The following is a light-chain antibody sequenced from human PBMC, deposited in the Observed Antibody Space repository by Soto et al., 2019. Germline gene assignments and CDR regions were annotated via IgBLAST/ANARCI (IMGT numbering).Light chain of an antibody. CDR3: QQYGSSPLT. CDR1: QSVSSK. V-gene: IGKV3-15*01. J-gene: IGKJ4*01. Sequence: EIVMTQSPATLSVSPGERATLSCRASQSVSSKLAWFQQKPGQAPRLLIYFASTRATDIPARFSGSGSGTDFSLTISRLEPENLAVYFCQQYGSSPLTFGGGTKVDI. CDR2: FAS.